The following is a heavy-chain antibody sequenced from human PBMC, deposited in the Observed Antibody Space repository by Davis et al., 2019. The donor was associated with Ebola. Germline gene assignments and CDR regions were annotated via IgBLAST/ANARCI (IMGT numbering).Heavy chain of an antibody. CDR2: ISHSGGT. D-gene: IGHD3-3*01. CDR3: ARLTIFGVIILTKYDAFDT. J-gene: IGHJ3*02. V-gene: IGHV4-34*01. CDR1: GASFSAHY. Sequence: MPGGPLRPSFAVLGASFSAHYWTWIRQPPGKGPEWTGEISHSGGTSYNPSRKSRVTTSLDTSKNQFSLRLRSVTAADTAIYYCARLTIFGVIILTKYDAFDTGGQGTMVIVSS.